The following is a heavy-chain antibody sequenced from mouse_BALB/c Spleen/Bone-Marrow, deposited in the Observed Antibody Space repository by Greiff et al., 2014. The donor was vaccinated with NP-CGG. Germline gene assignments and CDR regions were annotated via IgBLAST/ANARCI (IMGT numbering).Heavy chain of an antibody. V-gene: IGHV1-52*01. CDR3: ARGRDYDVFSY. Sequence: VQLQQSGAELVRPGASVKLSCKASGYTFTSYWMNWVKQRPEQGLEWIGRIDPYDSETHYNQKFKDKAILTVDKSSSTAYMQLSILTSEASAVYYCARGRDYDVFSYWGQGTLVTVSA. CDR1: GYTFTSYW. J-gene: IGHJ3*01. D-gene: IGHD2-4*01. CDR2: IDPYDSET.